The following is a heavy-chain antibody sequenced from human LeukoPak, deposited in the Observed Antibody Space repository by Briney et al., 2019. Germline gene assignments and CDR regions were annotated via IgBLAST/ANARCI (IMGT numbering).Heavy chain of an antibody. Sequence: APVKVSCKASGGTFSSYAISWVRQAPGQGLEWMGGIIPIFGTANYAQKFQGRVTITADESTSTAYMELSSLRSEDTAVYYCARNTYGYKFSMDVWGKGQPSPSRQ. D-gene: IGHD5-24*01. J-gene: IGHJ6*01. CDR2: IIPIFGTA. CDR1: GGTFSSYA. CDR3: ARNTYGYKFSMDV. V-gene: IGHV1-69*13.